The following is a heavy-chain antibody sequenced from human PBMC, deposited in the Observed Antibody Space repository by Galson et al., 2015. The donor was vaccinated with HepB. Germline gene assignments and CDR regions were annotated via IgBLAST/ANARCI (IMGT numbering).Heavy chain of an antibody. CDR3: AREPGYSYGYFDY. Sequence: LRLSCAASGFTFSSYAMHWVRQAPGKGLEWVAVISYDGSNKYYADSVKGRFTISRDNSKNTLYLQMNSLRAEDTAVYYCAREPGYSYGYFDYWGQGTLVTVSS. CDR2: ISYDGSNK. J-gene: IGHJ4*02. D-gene: IGHD5-18*01. CDR1: GFTFSSYA. V-gene: IGHV3-30-3*01.